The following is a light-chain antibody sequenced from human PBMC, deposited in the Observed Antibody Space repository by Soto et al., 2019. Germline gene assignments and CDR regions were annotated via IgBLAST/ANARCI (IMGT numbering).Light chain of an antibody. Sequence: QSALTQPASVSGSPGQSITISCTGTSSDVGSYNLVSWYQQHPGKAPKLMIYEVSKRPSGVSNRFSGSKSGNTASLTISGLQAEDEAAYYCCSYAGISTYVVFGGGTKLTVL. CDR3: CSYAGISTYVV. J-gene: IGLJ2*01. CDR1: SSDVGSYNL. CDR2: EVS. V-gene: IGLV2-23*02.